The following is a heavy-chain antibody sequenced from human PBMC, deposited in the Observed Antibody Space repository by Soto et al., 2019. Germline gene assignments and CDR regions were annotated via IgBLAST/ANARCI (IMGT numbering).Heavy chain of an antibody. Sequence: SQTLSLTCTVSGGSISSYYWSWIRQPPGKGLEWIGYIYYSGSTNYNPSLKSRVTISVDTSKNQFSLKLSSVTAADTAVYYCARHSKKAGNLLIDYWGQGTLVTVSS. CDR1: GGSISSYY. D-gene: IGHD6-25*01. J-gene: IGHJ4*02. CDR2: IYYSGST. V-gene: IGHV4-59*08. CDR3: ARHSKKAGNLLIDY.